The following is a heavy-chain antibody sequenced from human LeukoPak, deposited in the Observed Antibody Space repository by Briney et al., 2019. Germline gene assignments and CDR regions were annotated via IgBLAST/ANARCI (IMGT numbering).Heavy chain of an antibody. CDR2: IYYSGST. D-gene: IGHD1-26*01. CDR3: AGGGTTTLYDY. Sequence: SETLSLTCTVSGGSISSSSYYWGWIRQPPGKGLEWIGSIYYSGSTNYNPSLKSRVTISVDTSKNQFSLKLSSVTAADTAVYYCAGGGTTTLYDYWGQGTLVTVSS. V-gene: IGHV4-39*07. CDR1: GGSISSSSYY. J-gene: IGHJ4*02.